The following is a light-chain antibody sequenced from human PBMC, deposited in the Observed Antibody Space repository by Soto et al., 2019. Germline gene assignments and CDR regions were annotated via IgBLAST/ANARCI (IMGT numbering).Light chain of an antibody. CDR2: DVS. V-gene: IGKV3-20*01. CDR3: HQYASSPWT. CDR1: RSVAGY. Sequence: EIVLTQSPGTLSLSPGERATLSCRASRSVAGYLAWYQQRPGQAPRLLMYDVSNRATGIPARFSGSGSGTDFSLTISRLEPEDFAVYYCHQYASSPWTFGQGTKVDIK. J-gene: IGKJ1*01.